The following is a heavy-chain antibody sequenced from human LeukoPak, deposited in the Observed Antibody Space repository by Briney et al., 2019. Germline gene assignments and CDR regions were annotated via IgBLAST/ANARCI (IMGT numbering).Heavy chain of an antibody. V-gene: IGHV3-74*01. J-gene: IGHJ4*02. Sequence: GGSLRLSCAASGFTVSSNYMSWVRQAPGKGLVWVSRIGGDGTKTNYADFVEGRFTISRDNAKNTLYLQMNSLTAEDTALYYCTRNPRGDGSSTFGYWGQGTLVTASS. D-gene: IGHD3-10*01. CDR1: GFTVSSNY. CDR3: TRNPRGDGSSTFGY. CDR2: IGGDGTKT.